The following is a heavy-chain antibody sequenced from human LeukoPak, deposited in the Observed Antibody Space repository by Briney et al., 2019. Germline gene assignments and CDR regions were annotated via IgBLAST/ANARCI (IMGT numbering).Heavy chain of an antibody. CDR2: ISGSGDRT. V-gene: IGHV3-23*01. J-gene: IGHJ4*02. D-gene: IGHD2-2*01. CDR3: AKDQLISAPRFSFNDF. CDR1: GFTFSNYA. Sequence: GGSLRLSCAASGFTFSNYAMSWVRQAPGKGLEWVSVISGSGDRTYYTDSVKGRFTISRDNSKNTLYLQMNSLRAEDTALYYCAKDQLISAPRFSFNDFWGQGTLVTVSS.